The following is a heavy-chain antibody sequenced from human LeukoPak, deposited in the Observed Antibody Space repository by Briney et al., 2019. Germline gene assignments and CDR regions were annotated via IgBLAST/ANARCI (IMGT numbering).Heavy chain of an antibody. D-gene: IGHD1-26*01. CDR3: ARDDGQGATDY. J-gene: IGHJ4*02. CDR1: GYTFTAYY. V-gene: IGHV1-2*02. Sequence: GASVKVSCKASGYTFTAYYMHWVRQTPGQGLEWMGWINPNSGGTNYAQKFQGRVTMTRDTSISTAYMELSGLTSDDTAVFYCARDDGQGATDYWGQGTLVTVSS. CDR2: INPNSGGT.